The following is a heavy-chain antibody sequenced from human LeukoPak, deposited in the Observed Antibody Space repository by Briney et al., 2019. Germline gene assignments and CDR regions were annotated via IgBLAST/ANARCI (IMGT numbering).Heavy chain of an antibody. CDR3: ARSTYYDYV. Sequence: GGSLRLSCAASGFTFSSYSMNWVRQAPGKGLEWVSYAGSVKGRFTISRDNAKNSLYLQMNSLRAEDTAVYYCARSTYYDYVWGQGTLVTVSS. D-gene: IGHD3-16*01. V-gene: IGHV3-21*01. J-gene: IGHJ4*02. CDR1: GFTFSSYS.